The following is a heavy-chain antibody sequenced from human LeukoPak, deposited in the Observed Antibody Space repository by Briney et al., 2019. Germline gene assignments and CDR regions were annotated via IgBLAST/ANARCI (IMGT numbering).Heavy chain of an antibody. CDR1: GYTFTGYY. CDR2: ISPNSGGT. CDR3: ARDQLADSSGPPAEQSYHFDY. D-gene: IGHD3-22*01. Sequence: ASVKVSCKASGYTFTGYYMHWVRQAPGQGLEWMAWISPNSGGTSYAQKFQGRVTLTRDTSISTAYMELSRLRSDDTAVYYCARDQLADSSGPPAEQSYHFDYWGQGTLVTVSS. J-gene: IGHJ4*02. V-gene: IGHV1-2*02.